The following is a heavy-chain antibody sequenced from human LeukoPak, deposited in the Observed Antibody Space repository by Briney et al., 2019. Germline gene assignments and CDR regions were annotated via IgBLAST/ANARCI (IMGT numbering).Heavy chain of an antibody. CDR3: ARGEAGFFSGWFDY. CDR1: GGSISSYY. Sequence: SETLSLTCTVSGGSISSYYWSWIRQPPGKGLEWIGYIYYSGTTTYNPSLKSRGTISVDTSKNQISLKLSSVTAADTAVYYCARGEAGFFSGWFDYWGQGTLATVSS. V-gene: IGHV4-59*01. J-gene: IGHJ4*02. CDR2: IYYSGTT. D-gene: IGHD6-19*01.